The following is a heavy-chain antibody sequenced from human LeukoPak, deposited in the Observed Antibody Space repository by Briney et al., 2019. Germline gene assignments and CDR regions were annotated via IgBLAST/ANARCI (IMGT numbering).Heavy chain of an antibody. D-gene: IGHD6-13*01. CDR2: INAGNGNT. J-gene: IGHJ4*02. Sequence: GASVKVSCKGSGYSFTSYAMHWVRQAPGQRLEWMGWINAGNGNTKYSQKFQGRVTITRDTTASKAYKELSSLRSEDTAVYYWASDGVAGIAAAGMIDVWGQGTLVTVSS. CDR1: GYSFTSYA. CDR3: ASDGVAGIAAAGMIDV. V-gene: IGHV1-3*01.